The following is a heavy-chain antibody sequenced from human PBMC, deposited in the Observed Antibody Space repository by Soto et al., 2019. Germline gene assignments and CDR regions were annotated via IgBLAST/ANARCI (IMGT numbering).Heavy chain of an antibody. J-gene: IGHJ6*03. CDR3: ARANNWNDGYYYMDF. CDR1: GFTFSSYG. Sequence: GGSLILSCAASGFTFSSYGMHWVRQAPGKGLEWVAVIWYDGSNKYYADSVKGRFTISRDNSKNTLYLQMNSLRAEDTAVYYCARANNWNDGYYYMDFWGKGTTVTVSS. V-gene: IGHV3-33*01. D-gene: IGHD1-1*01. CDR2: IWYDGSNK.